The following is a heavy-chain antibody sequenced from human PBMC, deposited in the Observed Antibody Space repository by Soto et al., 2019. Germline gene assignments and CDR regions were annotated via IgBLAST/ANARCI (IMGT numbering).Heavy chain of an antibody. CDR1: GFTFSHYW. CDR2: IKPDGSEE. CDR3: ARDKGAAPGPRGDYGMDV. D-gene: IGHD6-13*01. Sequence: PGGSLRLSCAASGFTFSHYWMSWVRQAPGRGLEWVAIIKPDGSEEYYVDSVRGRFTISRDNAESSLYLQLHSLGADDTAMYYCARDKGAAPGPRGDYGMDVWGQGTTVTVSS. J-gene: IGHJ6*02. V-gene: IGHV3-7*03.